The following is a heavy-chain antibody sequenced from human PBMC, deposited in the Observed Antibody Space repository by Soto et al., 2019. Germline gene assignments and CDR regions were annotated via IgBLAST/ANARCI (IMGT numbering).Heavy chain of an antibody. V-gene: IGHV4-59*01. J-gene: IGHJ4*02. D-gene: IGHD3-9*01. CDR2: IYYSGST. CDR3: ARSPRSSYYDILTGYYGPAYFDY. Sequence: PSETLSLTCTVSGGSISSYYWSWIRQPPGKGLEWIGYIYYSGSTNYNPSLKSRVTISVDTSKNQFSLKLSSVTAADTAVYYCARSPRSSYYDILTGYYGPAYFDYWGQGTLVTVSS. CDR1: GGSISSYY.